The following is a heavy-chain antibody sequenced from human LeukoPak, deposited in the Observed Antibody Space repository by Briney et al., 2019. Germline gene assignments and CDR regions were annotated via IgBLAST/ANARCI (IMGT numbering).Heavy chain of an antibody. D-gene: IGHD3-22*01. Sequence: SETLSLTCTVSGGSISSGDYYWSWIRQPPGTGLEWIGYIYYSGSTYYNPSLKSRVTISVDTPKNQFSLKLSSVTAADTAVYYCARDRGYYYDSSGVDYWGQGTLVTVSS. CDR3: ARDRGYYYDSSGVDY. V-gene: IGHV4-30-4*01. J-gene: IGHJ4*02. CDR2: IYYSGST. CDR1: GGSISSGDYY.